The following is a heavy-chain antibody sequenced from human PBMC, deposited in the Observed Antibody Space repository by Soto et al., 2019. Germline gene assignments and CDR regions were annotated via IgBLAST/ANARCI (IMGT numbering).Heavy chain of an antibody. D-gene: IGHD6-13*01. CDR1: GYTFTSYA. V-gene: IGHV1-3*01. CDR2: INAGNGNT. J-gene: IGHJ4*02. Sequence: ASVKVSCKASGYTFTSYAMHWVRQAPGQRLEWMGWINAGNGNTKYSQKFQGRVTITRDTSASTAYIELSSLRSEDTAVYYCARNPSRIAQPPFFVFWDQRTLVTVSS. CDR3: ARNPSRIAQPPFFVF.